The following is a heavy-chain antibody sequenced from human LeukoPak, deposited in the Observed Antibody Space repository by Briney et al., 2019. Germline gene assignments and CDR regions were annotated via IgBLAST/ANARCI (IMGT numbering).Heavy chain of an antibody. Sequence: ASVNVSCKASGGTFSSYAISWVRQAPGQGLEWMGGIIPIFGTANYAQKFQGRVTITADESTSTAYMELSSLRSEDTAVYYCARGPVLLWFGEWQASRFDYWGQGTLVTVSS. CDR3: ARGPVLLWFGEWQASRFDY. J-gene: IGHJ4*02. CDR1: GGTFSSYA. CDR2: IIPIFGTA. V-gene: IGHV1-69*13. D-gene: IGHD3-10*01.